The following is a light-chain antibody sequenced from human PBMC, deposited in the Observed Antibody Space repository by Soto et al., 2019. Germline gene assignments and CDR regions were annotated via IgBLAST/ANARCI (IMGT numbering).Light chain of an antibody. J-gene: IGLJ1*01. CDR2: DVS. V-gene: IGLV2-14*01. CDR1: SSDVGGYNY. Sequence: QSALTQPASVSGSPGQSITISCTGTSSDVGGYNYVSWYQQHPGKAPKLMIYDVSNRPSGFSNRFSGSKSGNTASLTISGLQAEDGADYYCSSYTSSSTSYVFGTGTKLTVL. CDR3: SSYTSSSTSYV.